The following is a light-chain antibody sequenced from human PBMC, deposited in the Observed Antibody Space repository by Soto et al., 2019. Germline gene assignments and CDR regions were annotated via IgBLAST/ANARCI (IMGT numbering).Light chain of an antibody. J-gene: IGKJ1*01. Sequence: IGLSQSPVTLSVSPGERATLSCRASQTVSSNLAWYQHKPGQAPRLLIYGASTRAAGIPARFSGSGCGTEFTLTISSQQSEDFAVYYCQQYAKWPPWTFGQGTKVDI. V-gene: IGKV3-15*01. CDR1: QTVSSN. CDR2: GAS. CDR3: QQYAKWPPWT.